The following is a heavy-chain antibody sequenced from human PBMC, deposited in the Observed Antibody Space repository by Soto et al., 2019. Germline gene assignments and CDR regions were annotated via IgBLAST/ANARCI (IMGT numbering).Heavy chain of an antibody. Sequence: ASVKVSCKASGYTFTSYYMHWVRQAPGQGLECMGIINPSGGSTSYAQKFQGRVTMTRDTSTSTVYMELSSLRSEDTAVYYCARDPSWDCSSTSCYLSWFDPWGQGTLVTVSS. CDR2: INPSGGST. J-gene: IGHJ5*02. V-gene: IGHV1-46*01. D-gene: IGHD2-2*01. CDR1: GYTFTSYY. CDR3: ARDPSWDCSSTSCYLSWFDP.